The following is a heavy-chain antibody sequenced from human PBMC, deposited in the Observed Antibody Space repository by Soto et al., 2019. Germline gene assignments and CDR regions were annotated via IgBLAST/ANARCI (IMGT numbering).Heavy chain of an antibody. CDR2: INMDGSST. Sequence: EVQLVESGGGLVQPGGSLRLSCAVSGFTFSGDWMHWVRQAAGKGLVWVARINMDGSSTNYADSVKGRFTISRDNAKNTLYLQMSSLRVDDTAVYYCARGPRGLYHHDYWGQGALVTVSS. CDR1: GFTFSGDW. D-gene: IGHD1-26*01. CDR3: ARGPRGLYHHDY. J-gene: IGHJ4*02. V-gene: IGHV3-74*01.